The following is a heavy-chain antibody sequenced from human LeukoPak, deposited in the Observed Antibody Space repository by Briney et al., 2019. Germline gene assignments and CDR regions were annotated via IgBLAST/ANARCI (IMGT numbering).Heavy chain of an antibody. D-gene: IGHD6-13*01. V-gene: IGHV3-23*01. CDR1: GFTFTNYA. CDR3: GSIGSSWYEDY. J-gene: IGHJ4*02. CDR2: ISGSGDSA. Sequence: PGGSLRLSCAASGFTFTNYAMSGVRQAPGKGLEWVSTISGSGDSAYYADSVKGRFTISRDNSKNTLYLQMNSLRAEDTAVYYCGSIGSSWYEDYCGQGTLVTVSS.